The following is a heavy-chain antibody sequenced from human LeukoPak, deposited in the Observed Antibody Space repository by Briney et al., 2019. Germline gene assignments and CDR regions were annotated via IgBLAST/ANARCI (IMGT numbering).Heavy chain of an antibody. Sequence: SEKVSCKASGGTFSSYAISWVRQAPGQGLEWMGRIIPILGIANYAQKFQGRVTITADKSTSTAYVELSSLRSEDTAVYYCARVIFGTHDYWGQGTLVTVSS. CDR3: ARVIFGTHDY. V-gene: IGHV1-69*04. D-gene: IGHD3-9*01. CDR2: IIPILGIA. J-gene: IGHJ4*02. CDR1: GGTFSSYA.